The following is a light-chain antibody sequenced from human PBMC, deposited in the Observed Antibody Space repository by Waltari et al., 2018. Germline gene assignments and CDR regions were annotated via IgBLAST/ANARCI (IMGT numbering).Light chain of an antibody. J-gene: IGKJ2*01. CDR3: QQRRNWPQVT. CDR1: QSVSSS. V-gene: IGKV3-11*01. Sequence: EIVLTQSPATLSLSPGERATLSCWASQSVSSSLAWYQHKPGQAPRLLIYDASNMATGIPARFSGSGSGTDFTLTITSLEPEDFAVYYCQQRRNWPQVTFGQGTKLE. CDR2: DAS.